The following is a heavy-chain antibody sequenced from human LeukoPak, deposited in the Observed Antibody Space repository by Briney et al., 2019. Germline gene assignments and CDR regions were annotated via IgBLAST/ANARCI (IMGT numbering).Heavy chain of an antibody. Sequence: SVKVSCKASGGTFSSYAISWVRQAPGQGLEWMGRIIPIFGIANHARKFQGRVTITADKSTSTAYMELSSLRSEDTAVYYCARHREGLLWFGELPHPLDYWGQGTLVTVSS. D-gene: IGHD3-10*01. CDR3: ARHREGLLWFGELPHPLDY. V-gene: IGHV1-69*04. CDR2: IIPIFGIA. J-gene: IGHJ4*02. CDR1: GGTFSSYA.